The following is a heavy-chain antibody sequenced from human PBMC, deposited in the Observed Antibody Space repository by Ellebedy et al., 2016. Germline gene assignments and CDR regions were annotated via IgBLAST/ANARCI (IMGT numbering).Heavy chain of an antibody. CDR1: GYTFSSYY. CDR2: INPSGGST. CDR3: ARHRDSGLDY. Sequence: ASVKVSCXASGYTFSSYYMHWVRQAPGQGLEWMGFINPSGGSTSYAEKFQGRVTMTRDTSTSTVYMELSSLRSDDTAVYYCARHRDSGLDYWGQGTLVTVSS. J-gene: IGHJ4*02. V-gene: IGHV1-46*01. D-gene: IGHD5-12*01.